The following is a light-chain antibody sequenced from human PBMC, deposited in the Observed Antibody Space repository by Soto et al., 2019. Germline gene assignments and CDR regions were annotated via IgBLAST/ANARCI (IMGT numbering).Light chain of an antibody. V-gene: IGKV3-15*01. Sequence: EVVMTQSPATLSVSPGERATLSCRASQGVSSNLAWYQQKPGQAPRLLIYGTSTSATGIPARFSGSGSGTECPLSNSSVQSEHFAFFLCQHYDTWPRTCGQGPKVE. CDR1: QGVSSN. CDR3: QHYDTWPRT. CDR2: GTS. J-gene: IGKJ1*01.